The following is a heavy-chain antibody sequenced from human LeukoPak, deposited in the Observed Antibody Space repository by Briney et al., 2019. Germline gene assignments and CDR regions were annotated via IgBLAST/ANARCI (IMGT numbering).Heavy chain of an antibody. CDR2: IRSKTDGGTT. CDR3: TTDYYDSSAYPLNFDY. V-gene: IGHV3-15*01. J-gene: IGHJ4*02. Sequence: GGSLRLSCAASGFSFNYAWMSWVRQAAGKGLEWIGRIRSKTDGGTTDYAAPVKGRFTISRDDSKNTLYLQMNSMKTEDTAVYYCTTDYYDSSAYPLNFDYWGQGTLVTVSS. D-gene: IGHD3-22*01. CDR1: GFSFNYAW.